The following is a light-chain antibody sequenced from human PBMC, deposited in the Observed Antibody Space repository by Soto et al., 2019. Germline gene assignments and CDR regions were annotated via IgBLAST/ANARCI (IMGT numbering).Light chain of an antibody. V-gene: IGLV2-14*03. CDR3: SSYSSSGTLYV. J-gene: IGLJ1*01. CDR1: SSDVGDYNY. Sequence: QSALTQPASVSGSPGQSITISCTGSSSDVGDYNYVAWYQQHPDKAPKLMIFDVSSRPSGVSNRFSGSKSGSTASLTISGLQAEDEDAYFCSSYSSSGTLYVFGTGTKLTVL. CDR2: DVS.